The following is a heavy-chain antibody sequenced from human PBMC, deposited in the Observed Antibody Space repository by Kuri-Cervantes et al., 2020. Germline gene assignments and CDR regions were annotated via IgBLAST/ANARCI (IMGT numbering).Heavy chain of an antibody. CDR1: GFTFSSYA. CDR2: ISGSGGST. Sequence: GGSLRLSCAASGFTFSSYAMSWVRQAPGKGLEWVSAISGSGGSTYYADSVKGRFTISRDNSKNTLYLQMNSLRAEDTAVYYCAKRGYDFWSGYLPFLFDYWGQGTLVTVSS. CDR3: AKRGYDFWSGYLPFLFDY. J-gene: IGHJ4*02. V-gene: IGHV3-23*01. D-gene: IGHD3-3*01.